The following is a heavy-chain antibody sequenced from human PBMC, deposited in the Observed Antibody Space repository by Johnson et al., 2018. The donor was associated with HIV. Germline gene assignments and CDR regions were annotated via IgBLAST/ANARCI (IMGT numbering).Heavy chain of an antibody. V-gene: IGHV3-30*18. CDR2: ISYDGSNE. J-gene: IGHJ3*02. CDR3: AKDRAEVVVVHDPLDM. D-gene: IGHD3-22*01. Sequence: QVQLVESGGGVVQPGTSLRLSCAASGFTFGIYGMHWVRQAPGKGLEWVALISYDGSNEYYGDSVKGRFSISRDNSKKKLYLQMNSLRPEDTAVYYCAKDRAEVVVVHDPLDMWGQGTMVTVSS. CDR1: GFTFGIYG.